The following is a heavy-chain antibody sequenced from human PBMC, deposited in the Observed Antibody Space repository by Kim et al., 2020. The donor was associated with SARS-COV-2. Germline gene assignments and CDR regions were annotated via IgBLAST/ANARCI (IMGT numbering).Heavy chain of an antibody. CDR1: GFTFSSYA. J-gene: IGHJ6*02. CDR2: ISGSGGST. D-gene: IGHD2-2*01. CDR3: ASLIVVVPAAMVNDGMDV. V-gene: IGHV3-23*01. Sequence: GGSLRLSCAASGFTFSSYAMSWVRQAPGKGLEWVSAISGSGGSTYYADSVKGRFTISRDNSKNTLYLQMNSLRAEDTAVYYCASLIVVVPAAMVNDGMDVWGQGTTVTVSS.